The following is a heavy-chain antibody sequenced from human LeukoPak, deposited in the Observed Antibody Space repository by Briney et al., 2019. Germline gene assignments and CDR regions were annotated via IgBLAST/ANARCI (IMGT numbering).Heavy chain of an antibody. CDR2: IIPILGIA. Sequence: ASVKVSCKASGGTFSSYAISWVRQAPGQGLEWMGRIIPILGIANYAQKFQGRVTITADKSTSTAYMELSSLRSEDTAVYYCARKYYDILTNHPYYYYYGMDVWGQGTTVTVSS. V-gene: IGHV1-69*04. D-gene: IGHD3-9*01. CDR3: ARKYYDILTNHPYYYYYGMDV. CDR1: GGTFSSYA. J-gene: IGHJ6*02.